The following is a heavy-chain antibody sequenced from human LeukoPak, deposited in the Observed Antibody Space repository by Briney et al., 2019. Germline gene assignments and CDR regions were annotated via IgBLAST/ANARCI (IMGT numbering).Heavy chain of an antibody. Sequence: GGSLRLSCAASGFTASSNYMSWVRQAPGKGLEWVSVIYSGGSTYYADSVKGRFTISRDNSKNTLYLQMNSLRAEDTAVYYCARDGEAAAPPYGQWEAFDIWGQGTMVTVSS. J-gene: IGHJ3*02. V-gene: IGHV3-53*01. CDR2: IYSGGST. CDR1: GFTASSNY. D-gene: IGHD6-13*01. CDR3: ARDGEAAAPPYGQWEAFDI.